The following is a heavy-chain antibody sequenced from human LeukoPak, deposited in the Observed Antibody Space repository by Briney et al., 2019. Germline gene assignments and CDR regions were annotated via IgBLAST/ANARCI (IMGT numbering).Heavy chain of an antibody. Sequence: PSQTLSLTCTGSGGSISSGDYYWSGIRQPPWKGLEWIGYIYYSGSTYYNPSLNSRVTISVDTSKNQFSLKLSSVTAADTAVYYCARGLYFDYWGQGTLVTVSS. V-gene: IGHV4-30-4*01. CDR2: IYYSGST. J-gene: IGHJ4*02. D-gene: IGHD2-21*01. CDR3: ARGLYFDY. CDR1: GGSISSGDYY.